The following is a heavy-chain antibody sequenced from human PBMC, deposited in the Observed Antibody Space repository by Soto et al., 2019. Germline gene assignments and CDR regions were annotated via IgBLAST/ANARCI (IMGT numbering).Heavy chain of an antibody. J-gene: IGHJ6*02. CDR1: GCTFSSYS. Sequence: SVKVACKASGCTFSSYSISWVRQAPGQGLEWMGGIIPIFGTANYAQKFQGRVTITADESTSTAYMELSSLRSEDTAVYYCARPRDDFWSGYYRDYYGMDVWGQGTTVTVSS. D-gene: IGHD3-3*01. CDR3: ARPRDDFWSGYYRDYYGMDV. V-gene: IGHV1-69*13. CDR2: IIPIFGTA.